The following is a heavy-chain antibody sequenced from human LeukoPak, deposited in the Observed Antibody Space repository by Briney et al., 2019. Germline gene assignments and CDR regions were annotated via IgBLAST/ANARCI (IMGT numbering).Heavy chain of an antibody. CDR2: IYPDGSDT. CDR1: GYSFTNYW. CDR3: ARSGRLGYCSGGSCFRWDY. D-gene: IGHD2-15*01. J-gene: IGHJ4*02. Sequence: GESLKISCKVSGYSFTNYWIGWVRQMPGKGLEWMGIIYPDGSDTKYSPSFQGQVTISADKSISTAYLQWSSLKASDTAMYYCARSGRLGYCSGGSCFRWDYWGQGTLVTVSS. V-gene: IGHV5-51*01.